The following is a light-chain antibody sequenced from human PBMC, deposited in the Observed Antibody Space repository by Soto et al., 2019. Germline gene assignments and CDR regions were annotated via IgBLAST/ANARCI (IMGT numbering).Light chain of an antibody. CDR2: EAS. J-gene: IGKJ5*01. CDR3: QQDNSCPLT. CDR1: QGITNR. Sequence: DIRPTQSPSPWSASVCARVPITWLASQGITNRLAWYQQKPGKAPKLLIYEASSLQSGVPSRISGIGSGTDFTLTISSLQPEDFATYYFQQDNSCPLTFGQGTRVDI. V-gene: IGKV1D-12*01.